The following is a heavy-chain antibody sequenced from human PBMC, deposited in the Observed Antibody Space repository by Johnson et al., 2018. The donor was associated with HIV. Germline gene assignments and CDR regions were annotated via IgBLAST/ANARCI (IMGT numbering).Heavy chain of an antibody. J-gene: IGHJ3*02. Sequence: QVHLVESGGGLVQPGGSLRVSCAASGFTFSSYAMSWVRQAPGKGLEWVGVIAFDGSNKYYADSVKGRFTISRENSRSTHFLEMINLRDEDTALYYCARDVAAAKMDAFDTWGQGTMFIVSS. D-gene: IGHD6-25*01. CDR2: IAFDGSNK. CDR1: GFTFSSYA. V-gene: IGHV3-30*04. CDR3: ARDVAAAKMDAFDT.